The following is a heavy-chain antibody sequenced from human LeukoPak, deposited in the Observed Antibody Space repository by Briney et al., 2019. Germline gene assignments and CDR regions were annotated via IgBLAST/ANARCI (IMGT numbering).Heavy chain of an antibody. CDR1: GGPISSYY. D-gene: IGHD6-13*01. J-gene: IGHJ6*02. CDR2: IYYSWST. Sequence: SETLSLTCTVSGGPISSYYWSWMRQSPGKGLEWIGYIYYSWSTNYNQSHKSRVTISVDTSKNQFSLKLSSVTAADTAVYYCARALPRSQQLVRSGNYYYGLDVWGQGTTVTVSS. V-gene: IGHV4-59*01. CDR3: ARALPRSQQLVRSGNYYYGLDV.